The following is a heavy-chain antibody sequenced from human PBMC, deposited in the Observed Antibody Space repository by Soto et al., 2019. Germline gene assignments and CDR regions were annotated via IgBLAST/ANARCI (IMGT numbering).Heavy chain of an antibody. D-gene: IGHD6-19*01. CDR1: GFTFSTYA. Sequence: LLESGGGLVQPGGSLRLSCVASGFTFSTYAMSWVRQAPGKGLEWVSIISGSGRNTYYTDSVKGRFTISRDNSKNTLYLQMNSLSAEDTAVYHCAKDQGGSGWYGYHDMDVWGQGTTVTVSS. V-gene: IGHV3-23*01. CDR2: ISGSGRNT. J-gene: IGHJ6*02. CDR3: AKDQGGSGWYGYHDMDV.